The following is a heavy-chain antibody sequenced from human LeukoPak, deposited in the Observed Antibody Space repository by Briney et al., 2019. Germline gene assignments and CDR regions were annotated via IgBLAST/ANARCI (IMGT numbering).Heavy chain of an antibody. V-gene: IGHV1-24*01. Sequence: ASVKVSCKVSGYTLTELSMHWVRQAPGKGLEWMGGFDPEDGETIYAQKFQGRVTMTEDTSTDTAYMELSSLRSEDTAVYYCATLAGIAAAGSLAYWGQGTLVTVSS. CDR3: ATLAGIAAAGSLAY. D-gene: IGHD6-13*01. J-gene: IGHJ4*02. CDR1: GYTLTELS. CDR2: FDPEDGET.